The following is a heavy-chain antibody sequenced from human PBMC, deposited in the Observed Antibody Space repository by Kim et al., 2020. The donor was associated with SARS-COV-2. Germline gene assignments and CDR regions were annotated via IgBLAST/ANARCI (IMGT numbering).Heavy chain of an antibody. CDR2: ISSSGGQT. D-gene: IGHD1-7*01. CDR1: GFTFSAYG. V-gene: IGHV3-64*02. CDR3: ARVGTKGHWYSDL. J-gene: IGHJ2*01. Sequence: GGSLRLSCAASGFTFSAYGMHWVRQAPEKTLEYVSAISSSGGQTFYADSVRGRFTISRDNSKNTLYLQMGSLRPEDTAVYYCARVGTKGHWYSDLWGRGTLVTVAS.